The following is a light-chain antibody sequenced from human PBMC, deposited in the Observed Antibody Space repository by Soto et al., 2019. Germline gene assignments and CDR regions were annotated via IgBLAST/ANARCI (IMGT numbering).Light chain of an antibody. Sequence: DIQITQSPSSLSASVGDRVTITCRASQGISSYLNWYQQKPGKAPKLLIYAASSLQSGVPSRFSGSGSGTDFTLTISSLQPEDFATYYCQQSYSTPAITFGQGTRLEIK. J-gene: IGKJ5*01. CDR3: QQSYSTPAIT. CDR2: AAS. CDR1: QGISSY. V-gene: IGKV1-39*01.